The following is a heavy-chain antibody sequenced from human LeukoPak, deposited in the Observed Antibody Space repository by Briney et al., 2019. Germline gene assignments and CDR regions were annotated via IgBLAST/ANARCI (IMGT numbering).Heavy chain of an antibody. CDR1: GVSFSNYY. CDR2: INYSENT. Sequence: SETLSVTCAVYGVSFSNYYWSWIRQPPGKGLEWIGEINYSENTNYNPSLKSRVTISVDTSKNQFSLRLTSVTAADTAVYYYARLAQGYALWNSYYYYYYMDVWGKGTMVTISS. CDR3: ARLAQGYALWNSYYYYYYMDV. J-gene: IGHJ6*03. V-gene: IGHV4-34*01. D-gene: IGHD5-12*01.